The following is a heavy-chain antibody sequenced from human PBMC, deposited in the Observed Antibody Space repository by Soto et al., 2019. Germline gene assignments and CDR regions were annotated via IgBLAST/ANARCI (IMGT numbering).Heavy chain of an antibody. CDR3: ARDSRDSYGMDV. V-gene: IGHV3-13*01. CDR1: GFTFSSYD. CDR2: IGTAGDT. J-gene: IGHJ6*02. Sequence: EVQLVESGGGLVQPGGSLRLSCAASGFTFSSYDMHWVRQATGKGLEWVSDIGTAGDTYYPGSVKGRFTISRENAKNSLYLQMNSLRAGDTAVYYCARDSRDSYGMDVWGQGTTVTVSS.